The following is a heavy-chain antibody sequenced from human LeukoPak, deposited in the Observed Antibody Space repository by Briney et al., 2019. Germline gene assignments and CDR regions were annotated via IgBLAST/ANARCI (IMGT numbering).Heavy chain of an antibody. CDR1: GFTFSSYS. CDR2: ISSSSSYI. CDR3: ARDPRGERELYYYYGMDV. V-gene: IGHV3-21*01. D-gene: IGHD1-26*01. Sequence: GGSLRLSCAASGFTFSSYSMNWVRQAPGKGLEWVSSISSSSSYIYYADSVKGRFTISRDNAKNSLYLQMNSLRAEDTAVYYCARDPRGERELYYYYGMDVWGKGTMVTVSS. J-gene: IGHJ6*04.